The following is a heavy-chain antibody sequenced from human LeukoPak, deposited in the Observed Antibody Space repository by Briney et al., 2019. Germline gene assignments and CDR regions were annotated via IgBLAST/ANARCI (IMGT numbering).Heavy chain of an antibody. D-gene: IGHD5-18*01. CDR1: AYTFTGYY. J-gene: IGHJ4*02. Sequence: ASVKVSCKASAYTFTGYYMHWVRQAPGQGLEWMGWINPDSGGTNYAQKLQGRVTMTTDTSTSTAYMELRNLRSDDTAVYYCARLGYSYGLYYFDFWGQGTLVTVSS. V-gene: IGHV1-2*02. CDR3: ARLGYSYGLYYFDF. CDR2: INPDSGGT.